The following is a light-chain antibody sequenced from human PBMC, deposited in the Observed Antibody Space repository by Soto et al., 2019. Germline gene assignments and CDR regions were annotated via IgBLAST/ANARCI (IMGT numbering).Light chain of an antibody. Sequence: EIVLTQSPGTLSLSPGERATLSCRASQSVSNNYLAWYQQKPGQAPRLLIYGTSNRSTGIPVRFSGSGSGTDFTITISRLKPEDFAVYYCQQYGSSGTFGQGTKVEIK. J-gene: IGKJ1*01. CDR1: QSVSNNY. CDR3: QQYGSSGT. V-gene: IGKV3-20*01. CDR2: GTS.